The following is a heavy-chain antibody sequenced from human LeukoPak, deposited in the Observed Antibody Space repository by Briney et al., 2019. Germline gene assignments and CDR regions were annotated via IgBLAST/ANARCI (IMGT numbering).Heavy chain of an antibody. CDR3: SYYYDSSGYLDY. J-gene: IGHJ4*02. D-gene: IGHD3-22*01. CDR1: GFTFSNYA. CDR2: ISGRGGST. Sequence: GGSLRLSCAASGFTFSNYAMSWVRQAAGKGLEWVSTISGRGGSTYYADSVKGRFTISRDNSRNTLYLQMNSLRAEDTAVYYCSYYYDSSGYLDYWGQGGLVTVSS. V-gene: IGHV3-23*01.